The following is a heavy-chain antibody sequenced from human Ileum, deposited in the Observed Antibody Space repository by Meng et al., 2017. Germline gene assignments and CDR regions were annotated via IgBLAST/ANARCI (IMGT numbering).Heavy chain of an antibody. D-gene: IGHD1-26*01. CDR3: ARSERSVYWYFDL. CDR2: INHSATT. V-gene: IGHV4-34*02. J-gene: IGHJ2*01. CDR1: GGSFSDYY. Sequence: QVQLQQGGAGLLKPSETLSLNCAVYGGSFSDYYWSWIRQPPGKGLEWIGEINHSATTYYSPSLMGRVSVSVDTSKNQFSLKLTSVTAADTAVYYCARSERSVYWYFDLWGRGTLVTVSS.